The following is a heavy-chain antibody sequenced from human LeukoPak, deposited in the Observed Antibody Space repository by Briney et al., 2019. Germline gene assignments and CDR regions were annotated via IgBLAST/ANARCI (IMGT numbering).Heavy chain of an antibody. Sequence: GASVKVSCKASGYTFTSYGISWVRQAPGQGLEWMGWISAYNGNTNYAQKLQGRVTMTTDTSTSTAYMELSSLRSEDTAVYYCARANTEWLLWSYYYMDVWGKGTTVTVSS. D-gene: IGHD3-3*01. J-gene: IGHJ6*03. V-gene: IGHV1-18*01. CDR3: ARANTEWLLWSYYYMDV. CDR2: ISAYNGNT. CDR1: GYTFTSYG.